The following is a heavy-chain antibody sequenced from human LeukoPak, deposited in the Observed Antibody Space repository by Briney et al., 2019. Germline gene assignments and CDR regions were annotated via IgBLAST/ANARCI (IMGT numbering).Heavy chain of an antibody. CDR2: ISASNGNT. Sequence: ASVKVSCKASGYTFSSYGVAWVRQAPGQGLEWMGWISASNGNTNYAQNLQGRVTMTIDTSTSTAYMELKSLTSDDTAVYYCARSSSSGIYYFFHWGQGTLVTVSS. V-gene: IGHV1-18*01. CDR1: GYTFSSYG. J-gene: IGHJ4*02. D-gene: IGHD1-26*01. CDR3: ARSSSSGIYYFFH.